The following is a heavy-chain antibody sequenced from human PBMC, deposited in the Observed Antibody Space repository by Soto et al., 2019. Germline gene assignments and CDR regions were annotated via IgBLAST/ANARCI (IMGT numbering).Heavy chain of an antibody. V-gene: IGHV4-59*08. Sequence: SETLSLTCSLSGGAIGGYYWSWIRQPPGKALEWIGYVSYSGSTDYHPSLKSRVSISIDTSKNQFSLKMISVTAADTAVYYCARHGSDSGWFFLDPWGQGARGTGSS. D-gene: IGHD6-19*01. CDR3: ARHGSDSGWFFLDP. CDR1: GGAIGGYY. CDR2: VSYSGST. J-gene: IGHJ5*02.